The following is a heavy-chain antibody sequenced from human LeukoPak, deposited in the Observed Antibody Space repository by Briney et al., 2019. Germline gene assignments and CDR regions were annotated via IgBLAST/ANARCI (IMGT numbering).Heavy chain of an antibody. Sequence: GGSLRLSCAASGFTFSSYGLRWVRQAPGKGLEWVAVISYDGSNKYYADSVKGRFTISRDNSKNTLYLQMNSLRAEDTAVYYCAKGGLYGCSSTSCYPFLRPFDYWGQGTLVTVSS. CDR3: AKGGLYGCSSTSCYPFLRPFDY. D-gene: IGHD2-2*01. V-gene: IGHV3-30*18. J-gene: IGHJ4*02. CDR2: ISYDGSNK. CDR1: GFTFSSYG.